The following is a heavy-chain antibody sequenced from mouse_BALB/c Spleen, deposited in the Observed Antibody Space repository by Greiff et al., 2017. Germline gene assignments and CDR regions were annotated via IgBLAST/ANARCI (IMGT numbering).Heavy chain of an antibody. J-gene: IGHJ4*01. D-gene: IGHD2-1*01. CDR3: ARGNYGNWGYAMDY. CDR1: GFNIKDYY. Sequence: EVKLQQSGAELVRPGALVKLSCKASGFNIKDYYMHWVKQRPEQGLEWIGWIDPENGNTIYDPKFQGKASITADTSSNTAYLQLSSLTSEDTAMYYCARGNYGNWGYAMDYWGQGTSVTVSS. V-gene: IGHV14-1*02. CDR2: IDPENGNT.